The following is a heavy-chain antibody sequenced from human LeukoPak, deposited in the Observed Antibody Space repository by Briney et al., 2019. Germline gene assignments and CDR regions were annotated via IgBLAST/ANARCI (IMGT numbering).Heavy chain of an antibody. V-gene: IGHV3-30*01. CDR1: GLTFSSYA. CDR3: ARDPWYGSGSYYNLGYFDY. D-gene: IGHD3-10*01. J-gene: IGHJ4*02. CDR2: ISYDGSNK. Sequence: SGGSLRLSCAASGLTFSSYAMHWVRQAPGKGLEWVAVISYDGSNKYYADSVKGRFTISRDNSKNTLYLQMNSLRAEDTAVYYCARDPWYGSGSYYNLGYFDYWGQGTLVTVSS.